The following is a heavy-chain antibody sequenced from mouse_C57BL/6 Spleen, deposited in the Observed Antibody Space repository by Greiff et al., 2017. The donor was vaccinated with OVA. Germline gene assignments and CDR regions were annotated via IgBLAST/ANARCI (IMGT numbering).Heavy chain of an antibody. D-gene: IGHD2-5*01. CDR3: ARGDYYSNFYTMDY. CDR2: INPGSGGT. Sequence: VQLQQSGAELVRPGTSVKVSCKASGYAFTNYLIEWVKQRPGQGLEWIGVINPGSGGTNYNEKFKGKATLTADKSSSTAYMQLSSLTSEDSAVYFCARGDYYSNFYTMDYWGQGTSVTVSS. J-gene: IGHJ4*01. CDR1: GYAFTNYL. V-gene: IGHV1-54*01.